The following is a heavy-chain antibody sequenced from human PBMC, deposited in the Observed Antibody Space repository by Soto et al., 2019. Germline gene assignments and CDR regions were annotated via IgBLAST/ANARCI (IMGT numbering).Heavy chain of an antibody. V-gene: IGHV3-23*01. CDR1: GFTFSNYA. Sequence: VQLLESGGGLVQPGGSLRLSCAASGFTFSNYAMSWVRQAPGKGLEWVSGIGGGGDDTYYADSVKGRFIISRDNSESKWSLKMKGLRAEDTALYYCAKERMNHISGGAPFDIWAQGKMVTVSS. J-gene: IGHJ3*02. D-gene: IGHD2-21*01. CDR3: AKERMNHISGGAPFDI. CDR2: IGGGGDDT.